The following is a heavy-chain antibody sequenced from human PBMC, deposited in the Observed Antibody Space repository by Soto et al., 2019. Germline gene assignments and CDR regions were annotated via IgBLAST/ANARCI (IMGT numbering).Heavy chain of an antibody. D-gene: IGHD1-26*01. J-gene: IGHJ6*03. V-gene: IGHV3-23*01. Sequence: GGSLRLSCADSGFTFRSYAMSWERQAPGKGLEWVSAISGSGGSTYYADSVKGRFTISRDNSKNTLYLQMNSLRAEDTAVYYCAKGWYSGYYMDVWVKGTTVTVSS. CDR3: AKGWYSGYYMDV. CDR1: GFTFRSYA. CDR2: ISGSGGST.